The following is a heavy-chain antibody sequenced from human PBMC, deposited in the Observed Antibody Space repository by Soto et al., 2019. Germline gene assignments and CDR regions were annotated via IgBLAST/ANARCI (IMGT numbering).Heavy chain of an antibody. Sequence: SETLSLTCAVSGGSISSSNWWSWVRQPPGKGLEWIGEIYHSGSTNYNPSLKSRVTISVDKSKNQFSLKLSSATAADTAVYYCASVRGGYYYAMDVWGQGTTVTVSS. J-gene: IGHJ6*02. CDR3: ASVRGGYYYAMDV. D-gene: IGHD3-10*02. V-gene: IGHV4-4*02. CDR1: GGSISSSNW. CDR2: IYHSGST.